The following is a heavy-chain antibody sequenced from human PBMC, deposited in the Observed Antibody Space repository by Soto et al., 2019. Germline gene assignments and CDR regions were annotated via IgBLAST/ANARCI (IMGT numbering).Heavy chain of an antibody. V-gene: IGHV5-10-1*01. D-gene: IGHD4-17*01. Sequence: PGESLKISCKGSGYSFTSYWISWVRQMPGKGLEWMGRIDPSDSYTNYSPSFQGHVTISADKSISTAYLQWSSLKASDTAMYYCARQPYGDRYYYYYYGMDVWGQGTTVTVSS. CDR1: GYSFTSYW. CDR2: IDPSDSYT. J-gene: IGHJ6*02. CDR3: ARQPYGDRYYYYYYGMDV.